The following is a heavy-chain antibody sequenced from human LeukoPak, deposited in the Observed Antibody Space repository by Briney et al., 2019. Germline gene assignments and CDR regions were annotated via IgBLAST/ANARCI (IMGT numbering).Heavy chain of an antibody. J-gene: IGHJ4*02. CDR2: INPNSGGT. D-gene: IGHD1-26*01. CDR1: GFTFTAYY. CDR3: AREIDSGSYSVDY. Sequence: ASVKVSCKASGFTFTAYYMHWVRQAPGQGLEWMGWINPNSGGTNYAQKFQGRVTMTRDTSISTAYMELSRLRSDDTAVYYCAREIDSGSYSVDYWGQGTLVTVSS. V-gene: IGHV1-2*02.